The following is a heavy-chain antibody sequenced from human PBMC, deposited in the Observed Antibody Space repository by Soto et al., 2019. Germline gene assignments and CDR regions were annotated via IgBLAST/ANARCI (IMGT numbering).Heavy chain of an antibody. J-gene: IGHJ6*02. CDR1: GGTFSSYT. V-gene: IGHV1-69*02. Sequence: GASVKVSCKASGGTFSSYTISWVRQAPGQGLEWMGRIIPILGIANYAQKFQGRVTITTDTSTSTAYMELSRLRSDDTAVYYCARSMTTVTADYGMDVWGQGTTVTVSS. CDR3: ARSMTTVTADYGMDV. D-gene: IGHD4-17*01. CDR2: IIPILGIA.